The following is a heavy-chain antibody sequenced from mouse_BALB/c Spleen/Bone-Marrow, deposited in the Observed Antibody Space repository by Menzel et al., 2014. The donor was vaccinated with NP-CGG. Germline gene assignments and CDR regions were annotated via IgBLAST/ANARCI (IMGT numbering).Heavy chain of an antibody. CDR3: TTYGNYEAWFAY. CDR1: GYTFTSHW. V-gene: IGHV1S22*01. Sequence: LQQSGSELVRPGASVKLSCKASGYTFTSHWMHWVKQRPGQGLEWIGNIYPGSGNTNYDEKFKSKATLTVDTSSNTAYMQLSSLTSEDSTVYYCTTYGNYEAWFAYWGQGTLVTVSA. J-gene: IGHJ3*01. CDR2: IYPGSGNT. D-gene: IGHD2-1*01.